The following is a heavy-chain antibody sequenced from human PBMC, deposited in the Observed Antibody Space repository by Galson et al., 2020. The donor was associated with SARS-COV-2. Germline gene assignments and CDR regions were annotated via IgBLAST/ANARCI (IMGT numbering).Heavy chain of an antibody. J-gene: IGHJ4*02. CDR1: GASISSIHW. CDR2: IYHSGST. Sequence: SATLSLTCAVSGASISSIHWWSWVGQPPGKGLDLIGEIYHSGSTNYNPSLKSRVTIPVDKSKNKFSLKLSSVTPADTAVYYCARSSQYNSGWYYFDYWGQGTLVTVSS. V-gene: IGHV4-4*02. D-gene: IGHD6-19*01. CDR3: ARSSQYNSGWYYFDY.